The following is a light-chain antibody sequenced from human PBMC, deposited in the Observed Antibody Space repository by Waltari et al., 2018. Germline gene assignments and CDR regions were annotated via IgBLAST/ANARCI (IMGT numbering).Light chain of an antibody. CDR3: QQYDNYWT. J-gene: IGKJ1*01. CDR1: QSNTNW. V-gene: IGKV1-5*03. Sequence: DIQMTQSPSTLSASVGDRVTITCRASQSNTNWLAWYQQKPGKAPKLLIYKASNLESGVPSRFSGSGSGTEFTLTISSLQPDDFATYYCQQYDNYWTFGQGTKVEIK. CDR2: KAS.